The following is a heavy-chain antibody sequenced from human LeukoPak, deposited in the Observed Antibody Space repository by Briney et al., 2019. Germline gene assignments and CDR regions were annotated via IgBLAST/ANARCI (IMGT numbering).Heavy chain of an antibody. CDR2: ISYDGSNK. CDR3: VKGSTPYYYYYGMDV. V-gene: IGHV3-30*04. Sequence: PGGSLRLSCAASGFTFGTYAMHWVRQAPGKGLEWVTVISYDGSNKCYADSVKGRFTISRDNSKNTLYLQMNSLRAEDTAVYYCVKGSTPYYYYYGMDVWGQGTTVTVSS. D-gene: IGHD2-2*01. CDR1: GFTFGTYA. J-gene: IGHJ6*02.